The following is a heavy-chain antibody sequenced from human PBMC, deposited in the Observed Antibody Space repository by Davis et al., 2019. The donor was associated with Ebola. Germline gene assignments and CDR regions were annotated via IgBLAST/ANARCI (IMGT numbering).Heavy chain of an antibody. Sequence: SVKVSCKASGGTFSSYAISWVRQAPGQGLEWMGGIIPIFGTANYAQKFQGRVTITADESTSTACMELSSLRSEDTAVYYCAAAPQWLVGNWFDPWGQGTLVTVSS. CDR2: IIPIFGTA. CDR3: AAAPQWLVGNWFDP. CDR1: GGTFSSYA. J-gene: IGHJ5*02. V-gene: IGHV1-69*13. D-gene: IGHD6-19*01.